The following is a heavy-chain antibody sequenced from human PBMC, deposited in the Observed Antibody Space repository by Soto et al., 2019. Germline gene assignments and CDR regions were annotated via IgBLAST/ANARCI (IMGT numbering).Heavy chain of an antibody. J-gene: IGHJ5*02. CDR2: INHSGST. Sequence: PSETLSLTCAVYVGSFSGYYWSWIRQPPGKGLKRIGEINHSGSTNYNTSLKSRDTISEDTSKNQLSLKLSSVTAADTAVYYCARVPGSWGQGTLVTVSS. CDR3: ARVPGS. V-gene: IGHV4-34*01. CDR1: VGSFSGYY.